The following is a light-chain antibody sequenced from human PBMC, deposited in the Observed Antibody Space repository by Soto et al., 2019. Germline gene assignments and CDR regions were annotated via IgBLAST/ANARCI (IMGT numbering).Light chain of an antibody. CDR3: SSYTSTGTSV. CDR1: SSDVGSYDR. J-gene: IGLJ1*01. Sequence: QSVLTQPPSVSGSPGQSVTISCTGTSSDVGSYDRVSWYQQPPGTAPTLMIYEVSNRPSGVPDRFSGSKSGNTASLTISGLQAEDEADYHCSSYTSTGTSVFGTGTKLTVL. V-gene: IGLV2-18*02. CDR2: EVS.